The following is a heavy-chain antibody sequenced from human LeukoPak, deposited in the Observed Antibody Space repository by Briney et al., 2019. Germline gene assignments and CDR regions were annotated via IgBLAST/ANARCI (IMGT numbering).Heavy chain of an antibody. CDR2: ISASGSGSNI. CDR1: EFTFSSYA. Sequence: PGGSLRLSCVGSEFTFSSYAMNWVRQAPGKGLEWLSYISASGSGSNILYADSVKGRFTISRDNAKNSLYLQMNSLRAEDTGVYYCVRVRRDGSNFDFWGQGTLVTVSS. CDR3: VRVRRDGSNFDF. D-gene: IGHD5-24*01. J-gene: IGHJ4*02. V-gene: IGHV3-48*03.